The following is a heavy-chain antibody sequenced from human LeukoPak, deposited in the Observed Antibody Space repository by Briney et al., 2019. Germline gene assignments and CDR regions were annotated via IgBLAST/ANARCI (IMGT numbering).Heavy chain of an antibody. CDR3: ARGRLWF. V-gene: IGHV4-34*01. Sequence: PSEALSLTCAVYGGSFSGYYWSWIRQPPGKGLEWIGEINHSGSTNYNPSLKSRVTISVDTSKNQFSLKLSSVTAADTAVYYCARGRLWFGGQGTLVTVSS. CDR1: GGSFSGYY. CDR2: INHSGST. D-gene: IGHD3-10*01. J-gene: IGHJ4*02.